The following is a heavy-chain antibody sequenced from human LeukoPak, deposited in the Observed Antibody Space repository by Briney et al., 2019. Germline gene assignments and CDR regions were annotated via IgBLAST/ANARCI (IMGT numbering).Heavy chain of an antibody. J-gene: IGHJ5*02. D-gene: IGHD3-22*01. CDR2: IWYDGSNK. Sequence: PGGSLRLSCAASGFTFSSCAMSWVRQAPGKGLEWVAVIWYDGSNKYYADSVKGRFTISRDNSKNTLYLQMNSLRAEDTAVYYCARGRYYDSSGYYPNWFDPWGQGTLVTVSS. CDR1: GFTFSSCA. CDR3: ARGRYYDSSGYYPNWFDP. V-gene: IGHV3-33*08.